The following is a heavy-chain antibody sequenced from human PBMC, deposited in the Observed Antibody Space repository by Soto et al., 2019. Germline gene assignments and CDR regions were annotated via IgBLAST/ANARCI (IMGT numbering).Heavy chain of an antibody. CDR1: SGSISSSNW. J-gene: IGHJ4*02. CDR3: ARGGTGYYTDSGYDLYYFDY. CDR2: IYHSGST. Sequence: SETLSLTCAVSSGSISSSNWWSWVRQPPGKGLEWIGEIYHSGSTNYNPSLKSRVTISVDKSKNQFSLKLSSVTAADTAVYYCARGGTGYYTDSGYDLYYFDYWGQGTLVTVSS. D-gene: IGHD5-12*01. V-gene: IGHV4-4*02.